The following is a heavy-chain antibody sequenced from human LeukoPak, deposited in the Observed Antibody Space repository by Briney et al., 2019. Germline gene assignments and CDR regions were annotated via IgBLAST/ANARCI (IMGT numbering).Heavy chain of an antibody. D-gene: IGHD6-19*01. Sequence: PGGSLRLSCAASGFTFSSYAMHWVRQAPGKGLEYVSAISSNGGSTYYANSVKGRFTISRDNSKNTLYLQMNSLRAEDTAVYYCAKPLIAVAGTLYFDYWGQGTLVTVSS. J-gene: IGHJ4*02. CDR1: GFTFSSYA. V-gene: IGHV3-64*01. CDR2: ISSNGGST. CDR3: AKPLIAVAGTLYFDY.